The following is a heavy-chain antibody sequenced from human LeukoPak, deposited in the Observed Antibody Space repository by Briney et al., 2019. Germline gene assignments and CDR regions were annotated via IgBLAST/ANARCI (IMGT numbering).Heavy chain of an antibody. CDR3: ARAPSEIGGYYPEYFRH. J-gene: IGHJ1*01. V-gene: IGHV3-74*01. Sequence: GGSLRLSCAASGFTLSSYWMHWVRQAPGKGLVWVSRIKGDGRTNYADSVKGRSTISRDNAKNTVSLQMNSLRAEDTGVYYCARAPSEIGGYYPEYFRHWGQGTLVTVSS. D-gene: IGHD3-22*01. CDR1: GFTLSSYW. CDR2: IKGDGRT.